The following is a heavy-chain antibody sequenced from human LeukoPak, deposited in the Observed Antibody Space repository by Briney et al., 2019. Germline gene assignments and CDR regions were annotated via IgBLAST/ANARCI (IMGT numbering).Heavy chain of an antibody. CDR1: GGSISSGSYY. J-gene: IGHJ4*02. D-gene: IGHD3-16*01. Sequence: SETLSLTCTVSGGSISSGSYYWSWIRQPAGEGLEWVGRIYTSGSSSYNPSLKSRVTISVDTSKNQFSLKLNSVTAADTAVYYCARDGGYEGLDYWGQGTLVTVSS. CDR2: IYTSGSS. V-gene: IGHV4-61*02. CDR3: ARDGGYEGLDY.